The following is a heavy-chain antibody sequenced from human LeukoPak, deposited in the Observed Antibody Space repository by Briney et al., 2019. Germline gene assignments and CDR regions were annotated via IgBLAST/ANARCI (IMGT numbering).Heavy chain of an antibody. J-gene: IGHJ4*02. CDR1: GFTFSSYA. Sequence: GGSLRLSCAASGFTFSSYAMSWVRQAPGKGLEWVSAISGSGGSTYYADSVKGRFTTSRDNSKNTLYLQMNSLRAEDTAVYYCAKVIAAAVAGYFDYWGQGTLVTVSS. D-gene: IGHD6-13*01. V-gene: IGHV3-23*01. CDR3: AKVIAAAVAGYFDY. CDR2: ISGSGGST.